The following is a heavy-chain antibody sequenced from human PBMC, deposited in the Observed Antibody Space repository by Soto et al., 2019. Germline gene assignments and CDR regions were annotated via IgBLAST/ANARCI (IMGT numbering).Heavy chain of an antibody. CDR2: INPSGGTT. D-gene: IGHD6-19*01. Sequence: QVQLVQSAAEVKKPGASVRVSCKASGYTFANYFVNWVRQAPGQGLEWMGIINPSGGTTSYAQNFLGRVTMTRDTSTSTVHMELSNLRSEDTAVYYCGRASVPGTDYNSYYMDVWGKGTTVTVS. CDR3: GRASVPGTDYNSYYMDV. CDR1: GYTFANYF. V-gene: IGHV1-46*01. J-gene: IGHJ6*03.